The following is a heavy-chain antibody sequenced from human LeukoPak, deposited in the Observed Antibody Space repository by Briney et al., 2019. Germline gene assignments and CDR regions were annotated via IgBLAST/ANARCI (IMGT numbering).Heavy chain of an antibody. Sequence: PSETLSLTCAVYGGSFSGYYWSWIRQPPGKGLEWIGEINHSGSTNYNPSLKSRVTISVDTSKNQFSLKLSSVTAADTAVYYCARGDEWLVQVGAFDIWGQGTMVTVSS. J-gene: IGHJ3*02. D-gene: IGHD6-19*01. CDR3: ARGDEWLVQVGAFDI. CDR2: INHSGST. V-gene: IGHV4-34*01. CDR1: GGSFSGYY.